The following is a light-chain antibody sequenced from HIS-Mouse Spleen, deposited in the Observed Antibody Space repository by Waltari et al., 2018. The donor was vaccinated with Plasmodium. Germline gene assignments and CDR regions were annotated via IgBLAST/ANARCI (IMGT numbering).Light chain of an antibody. CDR2: GKN. V-gene: IGLV3-19*01. Sequence: SSELTQDPAVSVALGQTVRITCQGDSLRSYYASWYQQKPGQAPVLVIYGKNNPPSGIPDLFSGSSSGNTASLTIPGAQAEDEADYYCNSRDSSGNHVVFGGGTKLTVL. J-gene: IGLJ2*01. CDR3: NSRDSSGNHVV. CDR1: SLRSYY.